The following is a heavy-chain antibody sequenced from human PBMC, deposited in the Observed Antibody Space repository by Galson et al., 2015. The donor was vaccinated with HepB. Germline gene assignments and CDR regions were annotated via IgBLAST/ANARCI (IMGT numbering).Heavy chain of an antibody. J-gene: IGHJ4*02. CDR3: AKGVWLNY. V-gene: IGHV3-30*18. Sequence: SLRLSCAASGFTFSSYGMHWVRQAPGKGLEWVAVISYDGCNKYYADSVKGRFTISRDNSKNTLYLQMNSLRAEDTAVYYCAKGVWLNYWGQGTLVTVSS. D-gene: IGHD5-18*01. CDR1: GFTFSSYG. CDR2: ISYDGCNK.